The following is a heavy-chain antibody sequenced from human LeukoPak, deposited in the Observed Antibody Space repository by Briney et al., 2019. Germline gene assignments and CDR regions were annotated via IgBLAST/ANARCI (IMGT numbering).Heavy chain of an antibody. D-gene: IGHD2-15*01. CDR2: INPNTGGT. V-gene: IGHV1-2*02. J-gene: IGHJ4*02. CDR3: ARDLAGGATRLGGY. CDR1: GYTFTGYY. Sequence: ATVKVSCKASGYTFTGYYMHWVRQAPGQGLEWMGWINPNTGGTNYAQKFQGRVTMARDTSISTAYMELSRLRSDDTAVYYCARDLAGGATRLGGYWGQGTLVTVSS.